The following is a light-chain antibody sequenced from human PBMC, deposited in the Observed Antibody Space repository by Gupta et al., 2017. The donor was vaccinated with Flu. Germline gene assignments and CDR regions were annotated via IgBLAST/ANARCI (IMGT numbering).Light chain of an antibody. CDR2: GNS. J-gene: IGLJ3*02. V-gene: IGLV1-40*01. CDR1: SSNIGAGYD. CDR3: QSYDSSLSGSV. Sequence: QSVLTQPPSVSGAPGQRVTISCTVSSSNIGAGYDLHWYQQFPGTAPKLLIYGNSNRPSGVPDRFSGSKSGTSASLAITGLQAEDEADYYCQSYDSSLSGSVFGGGTKLTVL.